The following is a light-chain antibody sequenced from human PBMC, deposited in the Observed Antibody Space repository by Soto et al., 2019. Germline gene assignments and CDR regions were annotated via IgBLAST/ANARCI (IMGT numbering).Light chain of an antibody. CDR2: KAS. CDR3: QQYNNWHPLT. Sequence: DIHMTQSPSTLSASVGYRFTITCRASQSISSWLAWYQQKPVKAPKLLXYKASSLESGVPSSFSGSGSGTEFTLTISSLQYEDFAVYYCQQYNNWHPLTFGQGTRLEIK. V-gene: IGKV1-5*03. CDR1: QSISSW. J-gene: IGKJ5*01.